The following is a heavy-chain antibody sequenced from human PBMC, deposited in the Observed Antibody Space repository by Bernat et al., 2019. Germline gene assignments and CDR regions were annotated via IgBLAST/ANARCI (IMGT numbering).Heavy chain of an antibody. CDR1: GGSISSYY. CDR3: ARMGQDIVVAGAYLYFDL. J-gene: IGHJ2*01. CDR2: IYYSGST. D-gene: IGHD2-15*01. V-gene: IGHV4-59*01. Sequence: QVQLQESGPGLVKPSETLSLTCTVSGGSISSYYWSWIRQPPGKGLEWIGYIYYSGSTNYNPSLKSRVTISVDTSKNQFSLKLSSVTAADTAVYYCARMGQDIVVAGAYLYFDLWGRGTLVTVSS.